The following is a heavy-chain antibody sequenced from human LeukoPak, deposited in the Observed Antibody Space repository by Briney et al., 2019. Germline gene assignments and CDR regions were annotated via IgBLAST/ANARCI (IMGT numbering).Heavy chain of an antibody. D-gene: IGHD6-19*01. Sequence: PGGSLRPSCAASGFTFSSYAMSWVRQAPGKGLEWVSSISNSGVRTDYAASVKGRFTISRDNSKNTLYLEMNSLRAEDTAIYYCAKRWLGDYWGQGTLVTVSS. J-gene: IGHJ4*02. CDR2: ISNSGVRT. CDR1: GFTFSSYA. CDR3: AKRWLGDY. V-gene: IGHV3-23*01.